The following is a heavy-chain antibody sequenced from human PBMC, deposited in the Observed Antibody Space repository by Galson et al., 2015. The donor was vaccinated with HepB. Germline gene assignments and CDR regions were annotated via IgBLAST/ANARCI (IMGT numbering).Heavy chain of an antibody. CDR2: ISYDGSNK. J-gene: IGHJ4*02. CDR1: GFTFSSYA. CDR3: ARDPRYGSGSYFDY. D-gene: IGHD3-10*01. Sequence: SLRLSCAASGFTFSSYAMHWVRQAPGKGLEWVAVISYDGSNKYYADSVKGRFTISRDNSKNTLYLQMNSLRAEDTAVYYCARDPRYGSGSYFDYWGQGTLVTVSS. V-gene: IGHV3-30*04.